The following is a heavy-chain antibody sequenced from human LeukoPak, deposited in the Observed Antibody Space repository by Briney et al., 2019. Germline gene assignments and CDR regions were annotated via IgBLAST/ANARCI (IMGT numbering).Heavy chain of an antibody. J-gene: IGHJ4*02. D-gene: IGHD3-16*01. CDR3: ARDPGLQYDYVWGSYHY. CDR2: INHGGGT. CDR1: GGSISSGGYF. V-gene: IGHV4-30-2*01. Sequence: SQTLSLTCTVSGGSISSGGYFWNWIRQTPGKGLEWIGEINHGGGTNYNPSLKSRATISVDTSKKQFSLNLTSVTAADTAVYYCARDPGLQYDYVWGSYHYWGQGTLVTVSS.